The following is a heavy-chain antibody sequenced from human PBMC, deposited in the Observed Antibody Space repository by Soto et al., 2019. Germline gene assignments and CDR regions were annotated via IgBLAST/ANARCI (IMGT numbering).Heavy chain of an antibody. CDR3: ATSTYCSSSTCYQWYGMDV. Sequence: QVQLVQSGAEEKKPGASVKVSCKASGYPFSNYAMHWVRQAPGQGLEWMGWINAGNGNSKYSQKFQGRVTITRDTSANTAYMELDSLRSEDTAVYYCATSTYCSSSTCYQWYGMDVWGPGTTVTVSS. CDR1: GYPFSNYA. CDR2: INAGNGNS. J-gene: IGHJ6*02. D-gene: IGHD2-2*01. V-gene: IGHV1-3*05.